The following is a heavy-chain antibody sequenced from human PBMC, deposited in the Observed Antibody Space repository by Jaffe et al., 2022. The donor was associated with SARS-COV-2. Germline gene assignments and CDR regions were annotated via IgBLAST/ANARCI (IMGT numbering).Heavy chain of an antibody. V-gene: IGHV4-61*02. CDR3: ARYPGTTGYYYYGMDV. CDR1: GGSISSGSYY. J-gene: IGHJ6*02. Sequence: QVQLQESGPGLVKPSQTLSLTCTVSGGSISSGSYYWSWIRQPAGKGLEWIGRIYTSGSTNYNPSLKSRVTISVDTSKNQFSLKLSSVTAADTAVYYCARYPGTTGYYYYGMDVWGQGTTVTVSS. CDR2: IYTSGST. D-gene: IGHD1-1*01.